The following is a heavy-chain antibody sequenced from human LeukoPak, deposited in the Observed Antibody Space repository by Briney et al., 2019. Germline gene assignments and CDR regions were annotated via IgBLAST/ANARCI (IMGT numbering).Heavy chain of an antibody. CDR2: IRYDGSNK. J-gene: IGHJ4*02. CDR1: GFTFSSYG. Sequence: PGGSLRLSCAASGFTFSSYGMHWVRQAPGKGLEWVAFIRYDGSNKYYADSVKGRFTISRDNSKNTLYLQMNSLRAEDTAIYYCAKDRGSGWHSFNYWGQGTLVTVSS. V-gene: IGHV3-30*02. D-gene: IGHD6-19*01. CDR3: AKDRGSGWHSFNY.